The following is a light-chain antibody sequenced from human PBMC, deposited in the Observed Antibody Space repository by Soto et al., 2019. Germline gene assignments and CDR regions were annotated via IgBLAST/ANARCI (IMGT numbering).Light chain of an antibody. CDR2: EVS. CDR1: SSDVGGYNY. V-gene: IGLV2-14*01. J-gene: IGLJ2*01. CDR3: CSRL. Sequence: QSALTQPASVSGSPGQSITISCTGTSSDVGGYNYVSWYQQHPVKAPKLMIYEVSNRPSGVSARFSGSQSGDTASLTISGLQAADEAYYYCCSRLFGGGTKVTVL.